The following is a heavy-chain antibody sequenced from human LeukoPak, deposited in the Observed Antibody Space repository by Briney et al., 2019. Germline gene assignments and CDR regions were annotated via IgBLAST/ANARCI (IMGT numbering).Heavy chain of an antibody. Sequence: PGRSLRLSCAASGFTFSSYGMHWVRQAPGKGLEWVANIKQDGSEKYYVDSVKGRFTISRDNAKNSLYLQMNSLRVEDTAVYYCARDRSYGSGSLDIDYWGQGTLVTVSS. V-gene: IGHV3-7*01. CDR1: GFTFSSYG. CDR3: ARDRSYGSGSLDIDY. J-gene: IGHJ4*02. CDR2: IKQDGSEK. D-gene: IGHD3-10*01.